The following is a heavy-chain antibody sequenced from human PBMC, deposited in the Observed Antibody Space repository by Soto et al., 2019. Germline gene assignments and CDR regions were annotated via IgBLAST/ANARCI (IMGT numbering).Heavy chain of an antibody. D-gene: IGHD1-26*01. J-gene: IGHJ3*02. CDR1: GFTFGAYS. Sequence: QVQLVESGGGVVQPGRSLRLSCAASGFTFGAYSMHWVRQPPGKGLEWVAVISYDGKNERYTEPVKGRFTVSRDNSKSTMYLQMNSLRSEDPAVYYCARDGYSGRSDGFDIWGQGTMVTVSS. CDR3: ARDGYSGRSDGFDI. V-gene: IGHV3-30*04. CDR2: ISYDGKNE.